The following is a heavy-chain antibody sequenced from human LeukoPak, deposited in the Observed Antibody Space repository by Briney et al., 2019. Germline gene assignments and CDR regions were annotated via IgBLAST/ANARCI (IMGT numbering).Heavy chain of an antibody. V-gene: IGHV4-61*01. CDR1: GGSVISDSHY. Sequence: PSETLSLTCTVSGGSVISDSHYWSWIRQPPGKGLEWIGYIYYSGTTNYNPSLKSRVTISLDTYKNRFSLKLTSVTAADTAVYYCARDFRGYSTGYAFDIWGQGTMVTVSS. CDR2: IYYSGTT. D-gene: IGHD2-8*02. J-gene: IGHJ3*02. CDR3: ARDFRGYSTGYAFDI.